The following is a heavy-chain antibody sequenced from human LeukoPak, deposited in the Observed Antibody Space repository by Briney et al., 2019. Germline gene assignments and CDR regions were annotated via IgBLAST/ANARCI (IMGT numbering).Heavy chain of an antibody. Sequence: GGSLRLSCAAAGFTFRSYAMHWVRQAPGKGLEWVALISYAGNIKYYADSVKGRFIISRDNSKNTLYLQMNSLRAEDTAVYYCARDPQFPDNYYYYMDVWGKGTTVTVSS. CDR3: ARDPQFPDNYYYYMDV. J-gene: IGHJ6*03. D-gene: IGHD1-14*01. CDR2: ISYAGNIK. CDR1: GFTFRSYA. V-gene: IGHV3-30*04.